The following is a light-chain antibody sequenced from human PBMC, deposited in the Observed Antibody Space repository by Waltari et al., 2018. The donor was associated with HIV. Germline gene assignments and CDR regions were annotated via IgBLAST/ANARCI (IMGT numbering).Light chain of an antibody. CDR2: LNT. V-gene: IGLV1-40*01. J-gene: IGLJ1*01. Sequence: QSVLTQPPSVSGGPGQRVTISCTGSGSNIGAGAHVHWYQQLPGTAPKLLIYLNTNRPSGVPDRFSGSKSGTSASLAIAVLRAEDEADYYCQSYDTSLSAYVFGTGTKVTVL. CDR3: QSYDTSLSAYV. CDR1: GSNIGAGAH.